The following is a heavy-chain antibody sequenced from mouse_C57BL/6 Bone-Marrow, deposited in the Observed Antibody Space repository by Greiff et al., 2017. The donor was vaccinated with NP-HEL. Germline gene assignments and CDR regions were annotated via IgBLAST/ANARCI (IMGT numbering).Heavy chain of an antibody. CDR2: IHPNSGST. CDR3: ARLGYDGYYWYFDV. Sequence: VQLQQPGAELVKPGASVKLSCKASGYTFTSYWMHWVKQRPGQGLEWIGMIHPNSGSTNYNEKFKSKATLTVDKSSSTAYMQLSSLTSEDSAVYYCARLGYDGYYWYFDVWGTGTTVTVSS. D-gene: IGHD2-3*01. CDR1: GYTFTSYW. J-gene: IGHJ1*03. V-gene: IGHV1-64*01.